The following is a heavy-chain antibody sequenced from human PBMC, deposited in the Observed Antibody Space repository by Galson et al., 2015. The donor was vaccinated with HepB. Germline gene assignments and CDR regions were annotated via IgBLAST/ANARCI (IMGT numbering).Heavy chain of an antibody. CDR2: IWYDGSNK. Sequence: SLRLSCAASGFTFSSYGMHWVRQAPGKGLEWVAVIWYDGSNKYYADSVKGRFTISRDNSKNTLYLQMNSLRAEDTAVYYCARAVRYSGHYFDYWGQGTLVTVSS. CDR1: GFTFSSYG. J-gene: IGHJ4*02. V-gene: IGHV3-33*08. D-gene: IGHD5-18*01. CDR3: ARAVRYSGHYFDY.